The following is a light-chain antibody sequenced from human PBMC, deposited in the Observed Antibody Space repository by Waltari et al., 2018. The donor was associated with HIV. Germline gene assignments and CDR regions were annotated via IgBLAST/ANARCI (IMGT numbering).Light chain of an antibody. V-gene: IGLV1-51*01. CDR1: TSTIGTNY. CDR3: GTWDSSLSAVV. Sequence: QSVLTQPPSVSAAPGQKVNISCSGSTSTIGTNYVSWYQRHPGIAPKLLIYDNSERPSGIPDRFSGSKSGTSATLGITGLQTGDEADYYCGTWDSSLSAVVFGTGTKVTVL. J-gene: IGLJ1*01. CDR2: DNS.